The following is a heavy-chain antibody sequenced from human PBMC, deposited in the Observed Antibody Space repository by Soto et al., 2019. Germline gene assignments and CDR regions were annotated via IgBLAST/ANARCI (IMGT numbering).Heavy chain of an antibody. CDR3: AREGLVLVPTTVNSDYHYYAMDV. CDR2: INPRTTST. Sequence: ASVKVSCKASGNTFTNYYMHWVRRAPGQGLEWMGIINPRTTSTTYAQKFQGRVTMTRDMSTSTVYMELSSLRSDDTAVYYCAREGLVLVPTTVNSDYHYYAMDVWGQGTTVTVAS. CDR1: GNTFTNYY. V-gene: IGHV1-46*01. J-gene: IGHJ6*02. D-gene: IGHD2-2*01.